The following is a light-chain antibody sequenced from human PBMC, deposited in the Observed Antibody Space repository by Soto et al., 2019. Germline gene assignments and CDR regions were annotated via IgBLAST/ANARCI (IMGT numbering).Light chain of an antibody. CDR2: GNN. CDR1: SSNIGAGYD. J-gene: IGLJ1*01. CDR3: QSYDSGLSGYV. Sequence: QSVLTQPPSVSGAPGQRVTISCTGSSSNIGAGYDVHWYQQLPGTAPKLLLYGNNNRPSGVPDRFSGSKSGTSASLAVTGLQAEDEADYYSQSYDSGLSGYVFGTGTKLTVL. V-gene: IGLV1-40*01.